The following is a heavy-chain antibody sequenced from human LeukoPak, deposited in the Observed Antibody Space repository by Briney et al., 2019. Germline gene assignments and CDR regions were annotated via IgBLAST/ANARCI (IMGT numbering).Heavy chain of an antibody. CDR1: GHTFTGYY. V-gene: IGHV1-2*02. CDR3: ARDVRAVAGAFDY. Sequence: ASVKVSCKASGHTFTGYYMHWVRQAPGQGLEWMGWINANSGGTNYAQKFQGRVTMTRDTSISTAYMELSRLRSDDTAVYYCARDVRAVAGAFDYWGQGTLVTVSS. CDR2: INANSGGT. D-gene: IGHD6-19*01. J-gene: IGHJ4*02.